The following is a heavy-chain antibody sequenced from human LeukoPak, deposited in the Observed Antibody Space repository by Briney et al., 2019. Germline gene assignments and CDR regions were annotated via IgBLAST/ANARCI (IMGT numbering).Heavy chain of an antibody. CDR2: IYNSRSA. V-gene: IGHV4-39*01. CDR1: GVSMSSINYY. CDR3: VRQPSGSPGDY. Sequence: PSETLSLTCSVSGVSMSSINYYWGWIRQPPGKGLEWIAYIYNSRSANYNPSLNSRVTVSVDTSNNQFSLKLSSVTAADTAVYYCVRQPSGSPGDYWGQGTLVTVSS. J-gene: IGHJ4*02. D-gene: IGHD1-26*01.